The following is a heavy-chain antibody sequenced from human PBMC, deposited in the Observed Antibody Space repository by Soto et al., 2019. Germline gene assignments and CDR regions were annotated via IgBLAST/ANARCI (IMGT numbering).Heavy chain of an antibody. CDR2: IYYSGST. Sequence: SETLSLTCTVSGGPISSYYWSWIRQPPGKGLEWIGYIYYSGSTNYNPSLKSRVTISVDTSKNQFSLKLSSVTAADTAVYYCARLPTIFGVDSPGWFDPWGQGTLVTVSS. CDR3: ARLPTIFGVDSPGWFDP. CDR1: GGPISSYY. V-gene: IGHV4-59*01. J-gene: IGHJ5*02. D-gene: IGHD3-3*01.